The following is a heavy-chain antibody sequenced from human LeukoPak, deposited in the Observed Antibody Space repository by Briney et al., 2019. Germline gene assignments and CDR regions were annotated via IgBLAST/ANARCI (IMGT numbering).Heavy chain of an antibody. J-gene: IGHJ5*02. CDR1: GFTFSSYS. CDR3: ARDFIGYCSSTSCYTAYDP. CDR2: ISSSSSYI. V-gene: IGHV3-21*01. D-gene: IGHD2-2*02. Sequence: GGSLRLSCAASGFTFSSYSMNWVRQAPGKGLEWVLSISSSSSYIYYADSVKGRFTISRDNAKNSLYLQMNSLRAEDTAVYYCARDFIGYCSSTSCYTAYDPWGQGTLVTVSS.